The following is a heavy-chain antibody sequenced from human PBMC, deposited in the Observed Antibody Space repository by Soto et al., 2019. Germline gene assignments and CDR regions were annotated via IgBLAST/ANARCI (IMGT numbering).Heavy chain of an antibody. D-gene: IGHD4-17*01. Sequence: QVQLQESGPGLVKPSQTLSLTCSVSGGSITSNTYYWSWIRQHPGKGLEWIGYIYISGITYYNPSLKSRVTLSIFTSKNQFSLQLNSVTAADTAVYYCAREPTVTTAGYDAFDMWGQGTMVTVSA. CDR1: GGSITSNTYY. CDR2: IYISGIT. J-gene: IGHJ3*02. V-gene: IGHV4-31*03. CDR3: AREPTVTTAGYDAFDM.